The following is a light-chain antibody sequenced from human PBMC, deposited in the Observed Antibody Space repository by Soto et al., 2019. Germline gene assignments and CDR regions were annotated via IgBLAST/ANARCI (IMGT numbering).Light chain of an antibody. V-gene: IGKV3-20*01. CDR1: QSVNSNY. Sequence: EIVLTHSPGTVSLSPGETATLSCRASQSVNSNYLAWYQQKPGQAPRLLIYGASSRATGIPDRFSGSGSGTDFTLTISRLEPEDFAVYYCQQYGSSGTFGQGTKVDIK. CDR3: QQYGSSGT. CDR2: GAS. J-gene: IGKJ1*01.